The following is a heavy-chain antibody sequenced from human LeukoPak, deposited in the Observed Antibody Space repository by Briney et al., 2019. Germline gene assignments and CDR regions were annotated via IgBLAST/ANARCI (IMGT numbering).Heavy chain of an antibody. D-gene: IGHD6-6*01. CDR1: GGALSSYA. Sequence: ASVKVSCKASGGALSSYAITWVRQAPGQGLEWMGWVSGGKGNTKYSEKFQGRITITRDTSATTAYLELSSLRSEDSTVYFCARAFSASSSTIDYWGQGTLVIVSP. CDR2: VSGGKGNT. CDR3: ARAFSASSSTIDY. V-gene: IGHV1-3*01. J-gene: IGHJ4*02.